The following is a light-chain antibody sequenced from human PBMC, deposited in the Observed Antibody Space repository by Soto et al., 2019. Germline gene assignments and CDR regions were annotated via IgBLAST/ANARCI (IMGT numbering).Light chain of an antibody. Sequence: QSALTQPASVSGSPGQSITISCTGTSSDVGGYNYVSWYQQHPGKAPKLMIFEVSNRPSGVSYRFSGSKSGNTASLTISGLQAEDEADNYCSSYTCSSTIVVFGGGTKLTVL. J-gene: IGLJ2*01. V-gene: IGLV2-14*01. CDR1: SSDVGGYNY. CDR3: SSYTCSSTIVV. CDR2: EVS.